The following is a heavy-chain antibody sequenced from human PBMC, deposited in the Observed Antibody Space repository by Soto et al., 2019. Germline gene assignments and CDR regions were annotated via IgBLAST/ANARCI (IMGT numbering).Heavy chain of an antibody. CDR2: ISVSGGST. Sequence: EVQLLESGGGLVQPGGSLRLSCAASGFTFSSYAMSWVRQAPGKGLEWVSAISVSGGSTYYADSVKGRFIISRDSSKNTLFLQMNSLRVDDTAVYYCAKVAGVQVWSYWGQGTLVTVSS. D-gene: IGHD2-8*02. CDR1: GFTFSSYA. J-gene: IGHJ4*02. CDR3: AKVAGVQVWSY. V-gene: IGHV3-23*01.